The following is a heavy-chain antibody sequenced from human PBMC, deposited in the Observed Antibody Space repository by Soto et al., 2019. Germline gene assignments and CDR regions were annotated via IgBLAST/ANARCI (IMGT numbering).Heavy chain of an antibody. Sequence: WGALRLSCAASVFTFSIYSMNWVRQAPGKGLDWVSSISSSSSYIDYADSVKGRFTISRDNAKNSLYLQMNSLRAEDTAVYYCARGVIAARPLQWGPFDYWGQGTMVTVSS. J-gene: IGHJ4*02. V-gene: IGHV3-21*01. CDR2: ISSSSSYI. D-gene: IGHD6-6*01. CDR1: VFTFSIYS. CDR3: ARGVIAARPLQWGPFDY.